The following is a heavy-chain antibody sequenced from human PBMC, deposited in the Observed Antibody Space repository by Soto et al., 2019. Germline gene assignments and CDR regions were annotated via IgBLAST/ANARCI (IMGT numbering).Heavy chain of an antibody. CDR3: AREPSKGDYYYGMDV. CDR2: INSDGSST. CDR1: GFTFSSYW. Sequence: GGSLRLSCAASGFTFSSYWMHWVRQAPGKGLVWVSRINSDGSSTSYADSVKGRFTISRDNAKNTLYLQMNSLRAEDTAVYYCAREPSKGDYYYGMDVWGQGTTVTVSS. D-gene: IGHD3-16*01. V-gene: IGHV3-74*01. J-gene: IGHJ6*02.